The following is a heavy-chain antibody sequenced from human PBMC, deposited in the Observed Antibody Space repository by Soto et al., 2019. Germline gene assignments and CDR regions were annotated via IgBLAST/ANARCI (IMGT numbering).Heavy chain of an antibody. V-gene: IGHV3-33*01. CDR1: GFTFSSYG. J-gene: IGHJ4*02. Sequence: GGSLRLSCAASGFTFSSYGMHWVRQAPGKGLEWVAVIWYDGSNKYYADSVKGRFTISRDNSKNTMYLHMNSLSAEDTAVYYYSSDGLITMFRDYYFHSWGQGTLVTVSS. CDR2: IWYDGSNK. D-gene: IGHD3-10*01. CDR3: SSDGLITMFRDYYFHS.